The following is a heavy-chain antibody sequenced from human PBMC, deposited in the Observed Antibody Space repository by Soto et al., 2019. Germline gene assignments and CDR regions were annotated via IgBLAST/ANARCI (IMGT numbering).Heavy chain of an antibody. V-gene: IGHV3-23*01. CDR3: AKDIGEYIWGNSLTNWFDP. CDR2: LSDNGGTT. CDR1: GFSFSAFA. Sequence: EVQLLESGGGLVQPGGSLRLSCAASGFSFSAFAMSWVRQAPGRGLEWVSALSDNGGTTHYADSVKGRFTISRDNSKDTLYMQLNRLRVDDTAVYSSAKDIGEYIWGNSLTNWFDPWGQGTLVTVSS. D-gene: IGHD3-16*01. J-gene: IGHJ5*02.